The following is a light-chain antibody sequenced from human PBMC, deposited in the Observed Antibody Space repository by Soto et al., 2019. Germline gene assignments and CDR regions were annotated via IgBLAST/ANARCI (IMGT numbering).Light chain of an antibody. Sequence: GLTQSPCTLSLSPGERATLSCRASQSVSNTYLAWYQQKPGQAPRLLIYGASSRASGIPDRFSGSGSGTDFTLTISRLEPEDFALYYCQQYGGAPTFGGGTKVDIK. CDR3: QQYGGAPT. CDR1: QSVSNTY. CDR2: GAS. V-gene: IGKV3-20*01. J-gene: IGKJ4*01.